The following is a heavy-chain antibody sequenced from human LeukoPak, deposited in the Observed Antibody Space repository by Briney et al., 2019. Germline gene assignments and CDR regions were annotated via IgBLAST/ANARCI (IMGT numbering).Heavy chain of an antibody. CDR1: GGSISSYY. CDR3: ASSGYYYRDAFDI. CDR2: IYYSGST. D-gene: IGHD3-22*01. V-gene: IGHV4-59*01. J-gene: IGHJ3*02. Sequence: SETLSPTCTVSGGSISSYYWSWIRQPPGKGLEWIGYIYYSGSTNYNPSLKSRVTISVDTSKNQFSLKLSSVTAADTAVYYCASSGYYYRDAFDIWGQGTMVTVSS.